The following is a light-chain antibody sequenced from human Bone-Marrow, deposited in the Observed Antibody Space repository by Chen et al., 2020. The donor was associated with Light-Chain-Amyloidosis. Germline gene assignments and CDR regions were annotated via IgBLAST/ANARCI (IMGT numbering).Light chain of an antibody. CDR3: SSYTITNTLV. CDR2: EVT. J-gene: IGLJ1*01. Sequence: QSALTQPAPVSGSPGQSLPIPCTGTSSDVGGDNHVSWYQQHPDKAPKLMIYEVTNRPSWVPDRFSGSKSDNTASLTISGLQSEDEADYFCSSYTITNTLVFGSGTRVTVL. V-gene: IGLV2-14*01. CDR1: SSDVGGDNH.